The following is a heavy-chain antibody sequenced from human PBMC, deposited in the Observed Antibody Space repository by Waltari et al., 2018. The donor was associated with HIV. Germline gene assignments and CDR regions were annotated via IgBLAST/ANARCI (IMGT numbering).Heavy chain of an antibody. V-gene: IGHV3-7*01. CDR3: ARIGTFPHNYAIDF. D-gene: IGHD1-26*01. CDR1: GFSFSTYW. J-gene: IGHJ6*02. Sequence: EVQLMDSGGGLVQSGGSLRLSCAASGFSFSTYWLSWVRQTPGKWLEWVAYIKDDGSEKYYMGSVKGRFTISRDNAKNSMFLQMNSLRAEDTAVYYCARIGTFPHNYAIDFWGQGTTVTVSS. CDR2: IKDDGSEK.